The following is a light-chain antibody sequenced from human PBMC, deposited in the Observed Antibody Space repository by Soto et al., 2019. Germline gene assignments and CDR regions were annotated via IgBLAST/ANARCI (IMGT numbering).Light chain of an antibody. CDR1: QSVLYSSNNKNY. CDR3: QQYYSTPWT. CDR2: WAS. J-gene: IGKJ1*01. V-gene: IGKV4-1*01. Sequence: DIVMTQSPDSMAVSLGERATINCESSQSVLYSSNNKNYLAWYQQKPGQPPKLLIYWASTRESGVPDRFSGGGSGTDFTLTISSLQAEDVAVYYCQQYYSTPWTFGHGTKVEIK.